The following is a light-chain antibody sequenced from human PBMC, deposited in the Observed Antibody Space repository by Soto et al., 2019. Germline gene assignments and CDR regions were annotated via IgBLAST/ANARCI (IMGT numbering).Light chain of an antibody. CDR2: SND. CDR3: VAWDNSRSGYV. CDR1: NSDIGNNY. J-gene: IGLJ1*01. V-gene: IGLV1-47*02. Sequence: QSVLTQPPSASGAPGQRVTISCSESNSDIGNNYVYWYQHLPGAAPRLLIYSNDQRPSGVPDRFSGSRSGTSASLAISGLRSEDEADYYCVAWDNSRSGYVFGTGTKVTVL.